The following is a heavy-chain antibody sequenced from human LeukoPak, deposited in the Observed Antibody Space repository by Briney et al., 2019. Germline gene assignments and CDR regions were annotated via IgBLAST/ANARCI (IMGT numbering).Heavy chain of an antibody. J-gene: IGHJ3*01. CDR3: AREGHTSGYCGTFDV. CDR2: MSYDGFSK. Sequence: GGSLRLSCVASGIAFSNSIMHWVRQAPGKGLEWVSAMSYDGFSKYHADSMKGRLTISRDDSKNTVYLQMKSLRPEDTAVYYCAREGHTSGYCGTFDVWGKGTTVAVS. V-gene: IGHV3-30*04. D-gene: IGHD3-22*01. CDR1: GIAFSNSI.